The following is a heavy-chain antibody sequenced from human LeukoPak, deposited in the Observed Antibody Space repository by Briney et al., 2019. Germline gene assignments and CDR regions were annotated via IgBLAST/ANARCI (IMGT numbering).Heavy chain of an antibody. CDR3: AKKGDSSGWSYWYFDL. V-gene: IGHV3-23*01. D-gene: IGHD6-19*01. Sequence: GGSLRLSCAASGFTVSSNYMSWVRQAPGKGLEWVSAISGSGGSTYYADSVKGRFTISRDNSKNTLYLQMNSLRAEDTAVYYCAKKGDSSGWSYWYFDLWGRGTLVTVSS. J-gene: IGHJ2*01. CDR1: GFTVSSNY. CDR2: ISGSGGST.